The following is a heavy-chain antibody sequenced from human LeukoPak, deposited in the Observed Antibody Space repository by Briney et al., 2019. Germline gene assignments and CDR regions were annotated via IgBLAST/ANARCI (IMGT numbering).Heavy chain of an antibody. J-gene: IGHJ4*02. CDR1: GGSISSGGSY. CDR2: IYYSGST. Sequence: SETLSLTCTVSGGSISSGGSYWSWIRQHPGKGLEWIGYIYYSGSTYYNPSLKSRVTISVDTSKNQFSLKLSSVTAADTAVYYCARDRAGGYYGQYFDYWGQGTLVTVSS. D-gene: IGHD3-22*01. V-gene: IGHV4-31*03. CDR3: ARDRAGGYYGQYFDY.